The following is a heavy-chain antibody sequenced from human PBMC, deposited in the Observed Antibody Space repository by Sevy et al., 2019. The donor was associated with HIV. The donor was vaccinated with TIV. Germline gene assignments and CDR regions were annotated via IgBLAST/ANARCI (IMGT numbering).Heavy chain of an antibody. CDR3: AGGRRLSGGNDYYYYYGMDV. CDR2: IIPMFGTA. Sequence: ASVKVSCKASGGTFSSDAISWVRQAPGQGLEWMGGIIPMFGTANYAQKFQRRVTITADESTSTAYMDLGSLRSEDTAVYYCAGGRRLSGGNDYYYYYGMDVWGQGTTVTVSS. CDR1: GGTFSSDA. J-gene: IGHJ6*02. V-gene: IGHV1-69*13. D-gene: IGHD2-15*01.